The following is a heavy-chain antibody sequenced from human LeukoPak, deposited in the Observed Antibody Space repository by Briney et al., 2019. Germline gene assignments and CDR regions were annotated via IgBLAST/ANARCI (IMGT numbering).Heavy chain of an antibody. D-gene: IGHD2-2*01. CDR3: ATPIAQTSWFDP. Sequence: AETLSLTCTVSGGSFSSSGDSWGWIRRPPGKGLEWFGSVYYCGSTCYNRSLKSRLTISVDRSKNQSSLQLSSVTAADAAVYYSATPIAQTSWFDPWGQGTLVTVSS. J-gene: IGHJ5*02. V-gene: IGHV4-39*01. CDR2: VYYCGST. CDR1: GGSFSSSGDS.